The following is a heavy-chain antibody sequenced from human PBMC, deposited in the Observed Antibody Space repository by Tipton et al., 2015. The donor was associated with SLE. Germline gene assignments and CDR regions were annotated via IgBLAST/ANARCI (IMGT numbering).Heavy chain of an antibody. J-gene: IGHJ6*03. D-gene: IGHD2-2*01. CDR2: INSDGSST. CDR1: GFTFSSYW. Sequence: GSLRLSCAASGFTFSSYWMHWVRQAPGKELVWVSRINSDGSSTRYADSEKGRFTISRDNAKNTLYLQKNSLTAEDTAVYYCTREYPGYYNYLDVWGKGTPVTVSS. V-gene: IGHV3-74*01. CDR3: TREYPGYYNYLDV.